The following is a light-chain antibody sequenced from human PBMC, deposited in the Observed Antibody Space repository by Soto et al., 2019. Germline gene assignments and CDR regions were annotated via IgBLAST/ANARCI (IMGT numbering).Light chain of an antibody. CDR1: RSVSSRY. V-gene: IGKV3-20*01. Sequence: IVLTQSPGTLSLSPGERATLSCRASRSVSSRYLAWYQQKPGQAPGLLIYDASRRATGIPDRFSGSGSGTDFTLTISRLEPEDFAVYYCQQYGSSPYTFGQGTKLEIK. CDR2: DAS. CDR3: QQYGSSPYT. J-gene: IGKJ2*01.